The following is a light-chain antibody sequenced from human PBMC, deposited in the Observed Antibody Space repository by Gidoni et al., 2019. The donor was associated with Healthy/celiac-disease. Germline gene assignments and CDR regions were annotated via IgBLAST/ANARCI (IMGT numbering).Light chain of an antibody. CDR1: QSLLHSNGYNY. J-gene: IGKJ2*01. V-gene: IGKV2-28*01. Sequence: MTQSPLSLPVTPGEPASISCRSSQSLLHSNGYNYLDWYLQKPGQSPQLLIYLGSNRASGVPDRFSGSGSGTDFTLKIGRVEAEDVGVYYCMQALQTPYTFGQGTKLEIK. CDR2: LGS. CDR3: MQALQTPYT.